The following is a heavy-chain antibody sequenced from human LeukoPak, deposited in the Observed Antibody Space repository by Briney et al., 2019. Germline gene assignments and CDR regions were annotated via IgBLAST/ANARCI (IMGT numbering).Heavy chain of an antibody. D-gene: IGHD5-24*01. CDR3: VRAEGRDGYKYLAY. CDR1: GFTFSNYD. J-gene: IGHJ4*02. CDR2: IGTAGDT. Sequence: GGSLRLSCAASGFTFSNYDMHWVRQATGNGLEWVSGIGTAGDTYYPGSVKGRFTISRDNAKNSLFLQMSSLTVGDTAVYYCVRAEGRDGYKYLAYWGQGTLVTVSS. V-gene: IGHV3-13*01.